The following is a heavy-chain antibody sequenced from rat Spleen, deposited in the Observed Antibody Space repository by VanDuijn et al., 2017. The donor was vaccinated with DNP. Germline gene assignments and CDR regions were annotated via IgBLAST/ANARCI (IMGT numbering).Heavy chain of an antibody. CDR3: ARWVWYFDY. Sequence: EVQLQESGPGPVKPSQSLSLTCSVTGYSIPSNYWGWVRKFPGNKLEYIGHISFSGGTNYNPSLKSQISITRDTSKNQFFLHLNSVTTEDTATYYCARWVWYFDYWGQGVMVTVSS. J-gene: IGHJ2*01. CDR2: ISFSGGT. CDR1: GYSIPSNY. V-gene: IGHV3-1*01.